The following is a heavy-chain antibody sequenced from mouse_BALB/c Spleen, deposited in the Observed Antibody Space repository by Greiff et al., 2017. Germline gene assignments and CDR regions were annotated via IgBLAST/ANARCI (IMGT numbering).Heavy chain of an antibody. D-gene: IGHD4-1*02. CDR3: TNWAFAY. J-gene: IGHJ3*01. V-gene: IGHV1-18*01. CDR2: INPNYDST. Sequence: EVQLQQFGAELVKPGASVKISCKASGYTFTDYNMDWVKQSHGKSLEWIGDINPNYDSTSYNQKFKGKATLTAVTSTSTAYMELSSLTNEDSAVYYCTNWAFAYWGQGTLVTVSA. CDR1: GYTFTDYN.